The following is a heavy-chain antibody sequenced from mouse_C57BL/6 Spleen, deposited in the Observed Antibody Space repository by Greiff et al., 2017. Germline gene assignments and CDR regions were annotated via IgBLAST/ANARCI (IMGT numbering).Heavy chain of an antibody. CDR3: ARGDKAYWYFDV. J-gene: IGHJ1*03. CDR2: INPSTGGT. Sequence: EVQLQQSGPELVKPGASVQISCKASGYSFTGYYMNWVKQSPEKSLEWIGEINPSTGGTTYNQKFKAKATLTVDKSSSTAYMQLKSLTSEDSAVYYCARGDKAYWYFDVWGTGTTVTVSS. V-gene: IGHV1-42*01. CDR1: GYSFTGYY.